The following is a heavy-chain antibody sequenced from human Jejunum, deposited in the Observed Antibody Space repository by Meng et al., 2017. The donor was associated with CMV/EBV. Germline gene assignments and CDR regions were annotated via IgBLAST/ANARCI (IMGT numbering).Heavy chain of an antibody. CDR2: INPDSGST. V-gene: IGHV1-2*06. D-gene: IGHD3-16*01. CDR3: ARDWGKGGLDY. CDR1: GYTFTGYY. Sequence: CKASGYTFTGYYLHWVRQAPGQGLEWMGRINPDSGSTNYAQKFQDRVSLTTDTSISTAYMELVWLRSDDTALYYCARDWGKGGLDYWGQGTLVTVSS. J-gene: IGHJ4*02.